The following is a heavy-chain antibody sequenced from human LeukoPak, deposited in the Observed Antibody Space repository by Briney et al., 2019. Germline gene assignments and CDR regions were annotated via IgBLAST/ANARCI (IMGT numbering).Heavy chain of an antibody. D-gene: IGHD3-22*01. Sequence: GASVKVSCKASGYTFTSYSMNWVRQAPGQGLEWMGWIHTNTGNSTYAQGFTGRFVFSLDTSVSTAYLQISSLKAEDTAVYYCARGNSRGYYLGYYYYMDVWGKGTTVTVSS. J-gene: IGHJ6*03. V-gene: IGHV7-4-1*02. CDR3: ARGNSRGYYLGYYYYMDV. CDR1: GYTFTSYS. CDR2: IHTNTGNS.